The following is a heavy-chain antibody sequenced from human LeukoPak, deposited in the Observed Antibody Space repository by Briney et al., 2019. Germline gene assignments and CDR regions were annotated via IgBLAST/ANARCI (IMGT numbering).Heavy chain of an antibody. V-gene: IGHV1-46*01. D-gene: IGHD5-18*01. CDR3: AREKRAAMVTGPFDY. J-gene: IGHJ4*02. CDR2: INPSGGST. CDR1: GYTFTSYY. Sequence: ASVKVSCKAFGYTFTSYYMHWVRQAPGQGLEWMGIINPSGGSTSYAQKFQGRVTMTRDTSTSTVYMELSSLRSEDTAVYYCAREKRAAMVTGPFDYWGQGTLVTVSS.